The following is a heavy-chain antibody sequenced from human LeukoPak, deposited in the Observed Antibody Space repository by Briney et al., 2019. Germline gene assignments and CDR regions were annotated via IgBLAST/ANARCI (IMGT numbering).Heavy chain of an antibody. CDR2: IYYSGST. D-gene: IGHD2-15*01. Sequence: PSETLSLTCTVSGGSISSYYWSWIRQPPGKGPEWIGYIYYSGSTNYNPSLKSRVTISVDTSKNQFSLKLSSVTAADTAVYYCARARSPYYYYGMDVWGQGTTVTVSS. CDR3: ARARSPYYYYGMDV. V-gene: IGHV4-59*01. J-gene: IGHJ6*02. CDR1: GGSISSYY.